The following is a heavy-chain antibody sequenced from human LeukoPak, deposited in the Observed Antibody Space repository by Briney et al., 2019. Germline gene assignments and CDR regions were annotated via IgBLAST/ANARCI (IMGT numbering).Heavy chain of an antibody. J-gene: IGHJ4*02. CDR3: ARGHGGYYYDSSGYYLFG. CDR2: INHSGST. D-gene: IGHD3-22*01. Sequence: PSETLFLTCAVYGGSFSGYYWSWIRQPPGKGLEWIGEINHSGSTNYNPSLKSRVTISVDTSKNQFSLKLSSVTAADTAVYYCARGHGGYYYDSSGYYLFGWGQGTLVTVSS. V-gene: IGHV4-34*01. CDR1: GGSFSGYY.